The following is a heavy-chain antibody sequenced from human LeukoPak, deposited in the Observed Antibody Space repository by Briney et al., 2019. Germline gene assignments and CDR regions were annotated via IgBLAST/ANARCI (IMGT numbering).Heavy chain of an antibody. V-gene: IGHV3-21*01. CDR1: GFTFSSYS. D-gene: IGHD6-6*01. CDR3: ARRAGSSSPGHFDY. Sequence: PGGALRLSCAASGFTFSSYSMNWVRQAPGKGLEWGSSISSSSSYIYYADSVKGRFTISRDNAKNSLYLQINSLRAEDTAVYYCARRAGSSSPGHFDYWGQGTLVTVSS. CDR2: ISSSSSYI. J-gene: IGHJ4*02.